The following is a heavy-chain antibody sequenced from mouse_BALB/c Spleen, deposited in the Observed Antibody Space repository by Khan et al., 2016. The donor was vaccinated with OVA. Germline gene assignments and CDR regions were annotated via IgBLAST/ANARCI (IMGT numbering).Heavy chain of an antibody. CDR3: ARNYDYDEGLAY. D-gene: IGHD2-4*01. CDR1: GFSLTNYG. Sequence: QVRLQQSGPGLVQPSQSLSITCTVSGFSLTNYGVHWVRQSPGKGLEWLGVIWSGGSTDYHAAFISRLSISKDNSKSQVFFKMNSLQPNDTAMYYCARNYDYDEGLAYGGQGTLVTVSA. CDR2: IWSGGST. V-gene: IGHV2-2*02. J-gene: IGHJ3*01.